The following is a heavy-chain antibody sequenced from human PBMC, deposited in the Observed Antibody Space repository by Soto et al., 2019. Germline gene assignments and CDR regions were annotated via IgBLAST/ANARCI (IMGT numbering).Heavy chain of an antibody. J-gene: IGHJ6*02. V-gene: IGHV1-2*04. CDR3: AIGLQLDSSGYYIFGMDV. Sequence: ASVKVSCKASGYTFTGYYMHCVRQAPGQGLEWMGWINPNSGGTNYAQKCQGWGTMTRDTSISTAYMELSRLRSDDTAVYYCAIGLQLDSSGYYIFGMDVWGQGTTVTVSS. CDR1: GYTFTGYY. D-gene: IGHD3-22*01. CDR2: INPNSGGT.